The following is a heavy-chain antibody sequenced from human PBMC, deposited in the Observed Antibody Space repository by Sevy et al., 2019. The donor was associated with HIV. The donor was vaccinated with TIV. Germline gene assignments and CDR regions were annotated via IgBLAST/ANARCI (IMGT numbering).Heavy chain of an antibody. CDR1: GYSLTRLS. J-gene: IGHJ4*02. CDR2: FDPEDGER. CDR3: ATTKDYYESSGCPFDY. D-gene: IGHD3-22*01. Sequence: ASVKVSCKVSGYSLTRLSMHWVRQAPGKGLEWMGSFDPEDGERIYAQKLEGRVTMTEETSADTAYMELNSLRFEDTAVYYCATTKDYYESSGCPFDYWGQGTLVTVSS. V-gene: IGHV1-24*01.